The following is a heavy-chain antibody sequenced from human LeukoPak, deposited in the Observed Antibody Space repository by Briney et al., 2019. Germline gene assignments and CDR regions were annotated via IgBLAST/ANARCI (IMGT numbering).Heavy chain of an antibody. D-gene: IGHD3-22*01. CDR1: GFTFSSYE. Sequence: PGGSLRLSCAASGFTFSSYEMNWVRQAPGKGLEWVSYISSSGSTIYYADSVKGRFTISRDNAKNSLYLQMNSLRAEDTAVYYCAGGHSSGYYPIAYWGQGTLVTVSS. J-gene: IGHJ4*02. CDR2: ISSSGSTI. CDR3: AGGHSSGYYPIAY. V-gene: IGHV3-48*03.